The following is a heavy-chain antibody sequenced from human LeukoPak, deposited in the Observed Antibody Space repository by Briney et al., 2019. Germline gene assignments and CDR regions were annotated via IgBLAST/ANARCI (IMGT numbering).Heavy chain of an antibody. J-gene: IGHJ4*02. CDR3: ARGPPYYDSSGYYYVWFDY. CDR2: IYSGGST. Sequence: GGSLRLSCAASGFTFSSNYMSWVRQAPGKGLEWVSVIYSGGSTYYADSVKGRFTISRDNSKNTLYLQMNSLRAEDTAVYYCARGPPYYDSSGYYYVWFDYWGQGTLVTVSS. CDR1: GFTFSSNY. V-gene: IGHV3-53*01. D-gene: IGHD3-22*01.